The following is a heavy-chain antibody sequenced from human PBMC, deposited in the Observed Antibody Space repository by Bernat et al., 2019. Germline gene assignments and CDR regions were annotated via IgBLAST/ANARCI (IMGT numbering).Heavy chain of an antibody. CDR2: ISSSGSTI. J-gene: IGHJ4*02. V-gene: IGHV3-48*03. CDR1: GFTFSSYE. Sequence: EVQLVESGGGLVQPGGSLRLSCAASGFTFSSYEMNWVRQAPGKGLEWVSYISSSGSTIYYADSVKGRFTISRDNAKNSLYLQMNSLRAEDTAVYYCARFHGVVAALYYWGQGTLVTFSS. D-gene: IGHD2-15*01. CDR3: ARFHGVVAALYY.